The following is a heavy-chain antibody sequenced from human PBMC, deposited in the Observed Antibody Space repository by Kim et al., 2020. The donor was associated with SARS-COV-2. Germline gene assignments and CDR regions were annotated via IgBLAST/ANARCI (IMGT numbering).Heavy chain of an antibody. CDR3: AGGGYGSAAMLRPFDY. CDR1: GGSFSGYY. V-gene: IGHV4-34*01. J-gene: IGHJ4*02. CDR2: INHSGST. D-gene: IGHD2-2*01. Sequence: SETLSLTCAVYGGSFSGYYWSWIRQPPGKGLEWIGEINHSGSTNYNPSLKSRVTISVDTSKNQFSLKLSSVTAADTAVYYCAGGGYGSAAMLRPFDYWGQGTLVTVSS.